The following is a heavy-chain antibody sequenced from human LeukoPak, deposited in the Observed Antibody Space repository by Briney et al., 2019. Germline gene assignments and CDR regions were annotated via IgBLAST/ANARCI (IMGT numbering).Heavy chain of an antibody. CDR2: TSGSGGST. Sequence: GGSLRLSCAASGFIFSTYAISWVRQAPGKGLEWVSATSGSGGSTYYADSVKGRFTISRDNSKNTLYLQMNSLRAEDTAVYYCAKVDGHSYGGLPSRYYGMDVWGQGTTVTVSS. D-gene: IGHD5-18*01. V-gene: IGHV3-23*01. CDR3: AKVDGHSYGGLPSRYYGMDV. CDR1: GFIFSTYA. J-gene: IGHJ6*02.